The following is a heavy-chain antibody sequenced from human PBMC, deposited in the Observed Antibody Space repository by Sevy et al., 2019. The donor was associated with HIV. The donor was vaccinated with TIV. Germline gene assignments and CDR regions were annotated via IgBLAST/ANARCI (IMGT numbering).Heavy chain of an antibody. Sequence: GGSLRLSCRGSGFSFNRNALTWVRQAPGKGLQWVSGISDSGGAKQYADSVKGRFTISRDNSNNTVYLEMTSLTADDTAIYYCTKGRMVGNPFDSWGQGILVTVSS. CDR3: TKGRMVGNPFDS. CDR1: GFSFNRNA. CDR2: ISDSGGAK. D-gene: IGHD2-15*01. V-gene: IGHV3-23*01. J-gene: IGHJ4*02.